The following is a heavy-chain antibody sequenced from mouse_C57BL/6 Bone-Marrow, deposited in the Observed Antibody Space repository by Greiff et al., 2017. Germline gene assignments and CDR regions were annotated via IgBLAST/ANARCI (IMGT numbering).Heavy chain of an antibody. J-gene: IGHJ3*01. CDR3: ARGRRGFAY. V-gene: IGHV5-17*01. CDR1: GFTFSDYG. Sequence: DVQLQESGGGLVKPGGSLKLSCAASGFTFSDYGMHWVRQAPEKGLEWVAYISSGSSTIYYADTVKGRFTISRDNAKNTLFLQMTSLRSEDTAMYYCARGRRGFAYWGQGTLVTVSA. CDR2: ISSGSSTI.